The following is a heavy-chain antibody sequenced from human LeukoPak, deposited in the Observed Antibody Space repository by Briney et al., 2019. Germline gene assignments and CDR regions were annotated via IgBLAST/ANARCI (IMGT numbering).Heavy chain of an antibody. J-gene: IGHJ4*02. CDR3: ARDPCSGGSCYFDY. CDR1: GFTFSSYA. V-gene: IGHV3-30*04. Sequence: GGSLRLSCAASGFTFSSYAMHWVRQAPGKGLEWVAVISYDGSNKYYADSVKGRFTISRDNSKNTLYLQMNSLRADDTAVYYCARDPCSGGSCYFDYWGQGTLVTVSS. D-gene: IGHD2-15*01. CDR2: ISYDGSNK.